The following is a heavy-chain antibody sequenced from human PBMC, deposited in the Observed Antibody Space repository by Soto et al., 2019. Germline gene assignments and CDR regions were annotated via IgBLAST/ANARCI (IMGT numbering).Heavy chain of an antibody. J-gene: IGHJ4*02. D-gene: IGHD5-12*01. CDR3: TRHTGYDSSLDY. CDR1: GYTFTGHW. V-gene: IGHV5-10-1*01. CDR2: IDPSDSYT. Sequence: PGESLKISCQGSGYTFTGHWISWVRQMPGKGLEWMGRIDPSDSYTDYSPTVQGHVTMSADKSINTAYLQLSSLQASDTAVYYCTRHTGYDSSLDYWGQGTLVTVSS.